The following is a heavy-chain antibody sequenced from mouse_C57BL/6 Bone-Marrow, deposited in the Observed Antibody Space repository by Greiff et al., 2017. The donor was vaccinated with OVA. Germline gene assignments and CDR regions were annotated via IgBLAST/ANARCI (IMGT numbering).Heavy chain of an antibody. V-gene: IGHV1-63*01. CDR3: ARTGTRYFDV. Sequence: LQESGAELVRPGTSVKMSCKASGYTFTNYWIGWAKQRPGHGLEWIGDIYPGGGYTNYNEKFKGKATLTADKSSSTAYMQFSSLTSEDSAIYYGARTGTRYFDVWGTGTTVTVSS. D-gene: IGHD4-1*01. CDR1: GYTFTNYW. J-gene: IGHJ1*03. CDR2: IYPGGGYT.